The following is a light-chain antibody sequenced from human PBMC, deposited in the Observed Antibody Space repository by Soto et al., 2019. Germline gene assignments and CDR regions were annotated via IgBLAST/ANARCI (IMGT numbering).Light chain of an antibody. CDR1: SSNIGTNY. J-gene: IGLJ2*01. V-gene: IGLV1-51*01. Sequence: QSVLTQPPSVSAAPGQKVTISCSGSSSNIGTNYVSWYQQVPGTAPKLLIYDDDKRPSGIPDRFSGSKSGTSATLGITGLQTGDEADYFCGTWDASLRAGVVFGGGTKLTVL. CDR3: GTWDASLRAGVV. CDR2: DDD.